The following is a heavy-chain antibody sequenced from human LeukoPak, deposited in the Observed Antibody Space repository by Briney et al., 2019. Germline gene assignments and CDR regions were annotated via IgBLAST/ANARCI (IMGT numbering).Heavy chain of an antibody. CDR1: GGSISSYY. J-gene: IGHJ3*02. Sequence: SETLSLTCTVSGGSISSYYWSWIRQPPGRGLEWIGYTYYSGSTNHNPSLKSRVTISVDTSKNQFSLKLSSVTAADTAVYYCARGKGFYGSSGYSLDAFDIWGQGTMVTVSS. CDR2: TYYSGST. CDR3: ARGKGFYGSSGYSLDAFDI. V-gene: IGHV4-59*01. D-gene: IGHD3-22*01.